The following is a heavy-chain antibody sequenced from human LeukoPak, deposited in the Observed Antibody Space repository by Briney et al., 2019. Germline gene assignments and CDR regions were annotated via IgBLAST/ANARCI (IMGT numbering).Heavy chain of an antibody. CDR3: ARDLGCYGAKRFCGLDI. Sequence: SETLSLTCAVSGGSVGSDTYSWSWIRQPPGKGLEWIGYIYYSGRTYYNPSLKSRVTISVDTSKNQFSLKLTSVTAADTAVYYCARDLGCYGAKRFCGLDIWGQGTVVIVSS. J-gene: IGHJ3*02. D-gene: IGHD4-23*01. V-gene: IGHV4-30-4*07. CDR2: IYYSGRT. CDR1: GGSVGSDTYS.